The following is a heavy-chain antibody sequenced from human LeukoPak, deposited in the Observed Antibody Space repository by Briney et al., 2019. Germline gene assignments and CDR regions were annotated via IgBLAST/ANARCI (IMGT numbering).Heavy chain of an antibody. J-gene: IGHJ4*02. Sequence: GGSLRLSCTASGSTLSDHYMDWVRQAPGKGLEWVSYISSSGSTIYYADSVKGRFTISRDNAKNSLYLQMNSLRAEDTAVYYCARDKRSSGWYDSGEWYFDYWGQGTLVTVSS. CDR3: ARDKRSSGWYDSGEWYFDY. V-gene: IGHV3-11*01. CDR1: GSTLSDHY. D-gene: IGHD6-19*01. CDR2: ISSSGSTI.